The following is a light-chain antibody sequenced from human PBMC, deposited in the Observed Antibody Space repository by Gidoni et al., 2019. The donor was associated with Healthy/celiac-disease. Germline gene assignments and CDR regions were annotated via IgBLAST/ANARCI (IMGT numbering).Light chain of an antibody. CDR1: QSVSSY. J-gene: IGKJ2*04. V-gene: IGKV3-11*01. CDR2: DAS. CDR3: QQRSNWPPMGS. Sequence: EIVLTQSPATLSLSPGERATLSCRASQSVSSYLAWYQQKPGQAPRLLIYDASNRATGIPARCSGSGSGTDFTLTISSLEPEDFAVYYCQQRSNWPPMGSFGQGTKLEIK.